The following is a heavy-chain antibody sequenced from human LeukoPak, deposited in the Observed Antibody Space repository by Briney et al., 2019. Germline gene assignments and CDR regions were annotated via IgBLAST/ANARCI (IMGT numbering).Heavy chain of an antibody. V-gene: IGHV4-30-2*01. CDR1: GGSISSGGYY. J-gene: IGHJ3*02. CDR3: ARDWGDGYKGAFDI. Sequence: SETLSLTCTVSGGSISSGGYYWSWIRQPPGKGLEWIGYIYHSGSTYYNPSLKSRVTISVDRSKNQFSLKLSSVTAADTAVYYCARDWGDGYKGAFDIWGQGTMVTVSS. D-gene: IGHD5-24*01. CDR2: IYHSGST.